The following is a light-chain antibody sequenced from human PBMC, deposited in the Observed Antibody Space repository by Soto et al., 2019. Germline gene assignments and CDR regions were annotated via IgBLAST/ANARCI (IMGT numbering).Light chain of an antibody. J-gene: IGLJ1*01. CDR3: SSHTSASTRV. Sequence: QSVLTQPASVSGSPGQSIAISCTGTSGDVGGYDFVSWYQQYANKAPKLIIYEVIHRPSGVSNRFSGSKSGNTASLTISGLQAEDEADYYCSSHTSASTRVFGTGTKVTVL. V-gene: IGLV2-14*01. CDR2: EVI. CDR1: SGDVGGYDF.